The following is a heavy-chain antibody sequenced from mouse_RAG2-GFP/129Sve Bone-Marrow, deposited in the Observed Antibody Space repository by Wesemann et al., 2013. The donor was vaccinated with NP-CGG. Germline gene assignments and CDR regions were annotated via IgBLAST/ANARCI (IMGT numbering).Heavy chain of an antibody. D-gene: IGHD4-1*01. CDR3: ARYNWGFDY. Sequence: KEMVLQRPGRGLEWIGRIDPSDSETHYNQKFKDKATLTVDKSSSTAYIQLSSLTSEDSAVYYCARYNWGFDYWGQGTTLTVSS. J-gene: IGHJ2*01. V-gene: IGHV1-61*01. CDR2: IDPSDSET.